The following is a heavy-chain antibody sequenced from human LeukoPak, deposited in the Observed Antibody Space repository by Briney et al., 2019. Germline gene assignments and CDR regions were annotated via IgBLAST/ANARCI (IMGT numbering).Heavy chain of an antibody. D-gene: IGHD3-3*01. CDR3: ASTAIMIFGVVTSEFDY. J-gene: IGHJ4*02. Sequence: SETLSLTCTVSGGSISSSSYYWGWIRQPPGKGLEWMGSIYYSGSTYYNPSLKSRVTISVDTSKNQFSLKLSSVTAADTAVYYCASTAIMIFGVVTSEFDYWGQGTLVTVSS. CDR1: GGSISSSSYY. CDR2: IYYSGST. V-gene: IGHV4-39*01.